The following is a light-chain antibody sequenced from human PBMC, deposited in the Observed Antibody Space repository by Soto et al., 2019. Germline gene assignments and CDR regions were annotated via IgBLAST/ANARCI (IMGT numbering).Light chain of an antibody. J-gene: IGKJ3*01. Sequence: DIQMTQSPSSLSASVGDRVTITCRAFHSFSSYLNWYQQKPGKALKLLIYAASSLQSGVPSRFSGSGSGTDFTLTISSLQPEDVATYYCQQSYSTPFTFGPGTKVDIK. CDR3: QQSYSTPFT. CDR1: HSFSSY. V-gene: IGKV1-39*01. CDR2: AAS.